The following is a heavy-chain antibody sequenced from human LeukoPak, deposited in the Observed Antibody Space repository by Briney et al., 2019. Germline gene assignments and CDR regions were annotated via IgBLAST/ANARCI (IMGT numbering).Heavy chain of an antibody. J-gene: IGHJ4*02. CDR2: IYYSGST. V-gene: IGHV4-59*08. CDR3: ARHSTAGHSYGLFDC. Sequence: PSETLSLTCTVSGGSISSYYWSWIRQPRGKGLEWIGYIYYSGSTNYNPSLKSRVTILVDTSKNQFSLKLSSVTAADTAVYYCARHSTAGHSYGLFDCWGQGTLVTVSS. CDR1: GGSISSYY. D-gene: IGHD5-18*01.